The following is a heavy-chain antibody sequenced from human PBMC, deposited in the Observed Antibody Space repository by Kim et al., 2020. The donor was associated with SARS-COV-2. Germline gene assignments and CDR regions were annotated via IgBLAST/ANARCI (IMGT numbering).Heavy chain of an antibody. J-gene: IGHJ3*02. CDR2: IYPGDSDT. CDR1: GYSFTSYW. CDR3: ARRVSFGVVSNGAFDI. Sequence: GESLKISCKGSGYSFTSYWIGWVRQMPGKGLEWMGIIYPGDSDTRYSPSFQGQVTISADKSISTAYLQWSSLKASDTAMYYCARRVSFGVVSNGAFDIWGQGTMVTVSS. V-gene: IGHV5-51*01. D-gene: IGHD3-3*01.